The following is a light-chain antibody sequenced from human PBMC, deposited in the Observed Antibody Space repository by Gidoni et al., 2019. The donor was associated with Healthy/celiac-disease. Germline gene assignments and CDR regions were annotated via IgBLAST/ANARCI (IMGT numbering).Light chain of an antibody. CDR3: SSYTSSSPL. J-gene: IGLJ2*01. CDR1: SSDVGGYNY. Sequence: QPALTQPASVSGSPGQSITIPCTGTSSDVGGYNYVSWYQQHPGKAPKLMIYDVSNRPSVVSNRFSGSKSGNTSSLTISGLQAEDEADYYFSSYTSSSPLFGGGTKLTVL. V-gene: IGLV2-14*01. CDR2: DVS.